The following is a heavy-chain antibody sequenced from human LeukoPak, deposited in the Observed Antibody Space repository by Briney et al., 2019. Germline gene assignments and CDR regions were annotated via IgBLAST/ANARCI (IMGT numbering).Heavy chain of an antibody. CDR3: AREGDGIVGAHFH. CDR1: GYTFTGYY. D-gene: IGHD1-26*01. CDR2: INPNSGGT. Sequence: GASVKVSCKASGYTFTGYYMHWVRQAPGQGLEWMGWINPNSGGTNYAQKFQGRVTMTRDTSISTAYMELSRLRSDDTAVYYCAREGDGIVGAHFHWGQGTLVTVSS. J-gene: IGHJ4*02. V-gene: IGHV1-2*02.